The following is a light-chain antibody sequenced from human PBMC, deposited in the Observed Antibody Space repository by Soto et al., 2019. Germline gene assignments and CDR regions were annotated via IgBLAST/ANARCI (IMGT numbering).Light chain of an antibody. V-gene: IGKV4-1*01. CDR3: QQYYSTPLT. CDR2: WAS. J-gene: IGKJ4*01. CDR1: QSVLYSSNNKNY. Sequence: DIVMTQSPDSLPVSLVERATINCKSSQSVLYSSNNKNYLAWYQQKSGQPPKLLIYWASTRESGVPDRFSGSGSGTDFTLTISSLQAEDVAAYFCQQYYSTPLTFGGGTKVDIK.